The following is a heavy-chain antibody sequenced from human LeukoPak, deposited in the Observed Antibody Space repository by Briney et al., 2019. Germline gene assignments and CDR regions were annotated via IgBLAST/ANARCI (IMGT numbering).Heavy chain of an antibody. Sequence: GRSLRLSCAASGFTFSSYGMHWVRQAPGKGLEWVAVIWYDGSNKYYADSVKGRFTISRDNSKNTLYLQMNSLRAEDTAVYYCARDRHDYVWGSYRYIDYWGQGTLVTVSS. J-gene: IGHJ4*02. D-gene: IGHD3-16*02. CDR1: GFTFSSYG. CDR3: ARDRHDYVWGSYRYIDY. CDR2: IWYDGSNK. V-gene: IGHV3-33*08.